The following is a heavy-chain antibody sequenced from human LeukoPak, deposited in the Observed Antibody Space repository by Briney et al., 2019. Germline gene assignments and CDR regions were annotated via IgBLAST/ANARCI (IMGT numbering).Heavy chain of an antibody. D-gene: IGHD5-18*01. CDR3: ARDLLGYSYDAYYFDF. V-gene: IGHV3-74*01. J-gene: IGHJ4*02. Sequence: PGGSLRLSCAASGFTFSSNWMHWVRQGPGEGLVWVSRINTDGSNTIYADSVKGRFTISRDNSKNTLYLQMNSLRAEDTAVYYCARDLLGYSYDAYYFDFWGQGTLVTVSS. CDR2: INTDGSNT. CDR1: GFTFSSNW.